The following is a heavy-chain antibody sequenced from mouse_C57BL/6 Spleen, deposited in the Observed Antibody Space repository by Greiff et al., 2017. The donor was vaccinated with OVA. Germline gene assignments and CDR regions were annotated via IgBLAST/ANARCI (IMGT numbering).Heavy chain of an antibody. CDR2: IYPGSGST. Sequence: QVQLKESGAELVKPGASVKMSCKASGYTFTSYWITWVKQRPGQGLEWIGDIYPGSGSTNYNEKFKSKATLTVDTSSSTAYMQLSSLTSEDSAVYYCAREGHGNYVWFAYWGQGTLVTVSA. V-gene: IGHV1-55*01. CDR1: GYTFTSYW. CDR3: AREGHGNYVWFAY. J-gene: IGHJ3*01. D-gene: IGHD2-1*01.